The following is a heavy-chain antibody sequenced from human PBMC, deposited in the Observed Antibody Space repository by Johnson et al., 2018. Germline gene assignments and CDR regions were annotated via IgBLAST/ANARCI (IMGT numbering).Heavy chain of an antibody. CDR3: AKPGRGSEHRGTYPGWFDQ. CDR2: ILNDGSNK. D-gene: IGHD1-26*01. V-gene: IGHV3-30*18. CDR1: GFTFSIYG. Sequence: QVQLVESGGGVVQSGRSLRLSCADSGFTFSIYGMYWVRQAPGKGLEWVAVILNDGSNKYYADSVKGRFTISRDNSKNTVYLLMNSLRAEDTAVYSCAKPGRGSEHRGTYPGWFDQWGQGTLVTVSS. J-gene: IGHJ5*02.